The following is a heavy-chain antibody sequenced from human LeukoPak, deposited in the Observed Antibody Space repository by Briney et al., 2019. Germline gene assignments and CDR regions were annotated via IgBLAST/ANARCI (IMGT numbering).Heavy chain of an antibody. CDR1: GFTFSSYE. J-gene: IGHJ6*03. V-gene: IGHV4-34*01. CDR3: ASTTVGATTSYYYYYMDV. CDR2: INHSGST. Sequence: SCAASGFTFSSYEMTWIRGPPGKGLKGIGEINHSGSTNYNPSLRGRVTISVDTSKNQFSLKLSSVTAADTAVYYCASTTVGATTSYYYYYMDVWGKGTTVTISS. D-gene: IGHD1-26*01.